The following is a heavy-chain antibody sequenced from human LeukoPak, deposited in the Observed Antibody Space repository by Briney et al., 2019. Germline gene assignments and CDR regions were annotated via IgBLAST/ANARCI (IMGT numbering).Heavy chain of an antibody. CDR2: IYGSGGT. D-gene: IGHD2-8*01. Sequence: SETLSLTCTVSGVSMREYYWSWVRQPAGKGLEWIGRIYGSGGTNYSPSLKSRVTMSVDTSKNQFSLKLTSVTAAVTAVYYCARFRCADGVCYPEDYWGQGTLVTVSS. J-gene: IGHJ4*02. CDR3: ARFRCADGVCYPEDY. CDR1: GVSMREYY. V-gene: IGHV4-4*07.